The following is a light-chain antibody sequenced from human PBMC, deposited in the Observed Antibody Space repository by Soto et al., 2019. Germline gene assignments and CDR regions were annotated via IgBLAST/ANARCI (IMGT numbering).Light chain of an antibody. Sequence: QSALTQPASVSGDPGQSITISCTGSSSDVGNHNYVSWYQQHPGKAPKLMIYEVTSRPSGVSDRFSGSKSGNTASLTISGLQAEDEADYYCSSYTSSTTPEVFGTGTKLTVL. CDR3: SSYTSSTTPEV. CDR1: SSDVGNHNY. CDR2: EVT. J-gene: IGLJ1*01. V-gene: IGLV2-14*01.